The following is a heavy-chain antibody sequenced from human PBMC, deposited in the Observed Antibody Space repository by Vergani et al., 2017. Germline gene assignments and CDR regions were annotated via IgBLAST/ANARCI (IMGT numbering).Heavy chain of an antibody. J-gene: IGHJ4*02. CDR1: GYTFTGYY. V-gene: IGHV1-2*02. CDR2: INPNSGGT. Sequence: QVQLVQSGAEVKKPGSSVKVSCKASGYTFTGYYMHWVRQAPGQGLEWMGWINPNSGGTNYAQKFQGRVTMTRDTFISTAYMELSRLRSDDTAVYYCARIGGYCTNGVCYTDDYWGQGTLVTVSS. D-gene: IGHD2-8*01. CDR3: ARIGGYCTNGVCYTDDY.